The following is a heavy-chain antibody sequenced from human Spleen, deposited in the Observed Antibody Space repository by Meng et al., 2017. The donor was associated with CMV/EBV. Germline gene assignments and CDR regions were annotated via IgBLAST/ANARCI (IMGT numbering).Heavy chain of an antibody. J-gene: IGHJ4*02. D-gene: IGHD3-3*01. CDR2: IWYDGSNK. CDR1: GFTFSSYG. Sequence: GESLKISCAASGFTFSSYGMHWVRQAPGKGLEWVAVIWYDGSNKYYADSVKGRFTISRDNSKNTLYLQMNSLRVDDTAVYYCARVLPLYYDFWSGPFDYWGQGALVTVSS. V-gene: IGHV3-33*01. CDR3: ARVLPLYYDFWSGPFDY.